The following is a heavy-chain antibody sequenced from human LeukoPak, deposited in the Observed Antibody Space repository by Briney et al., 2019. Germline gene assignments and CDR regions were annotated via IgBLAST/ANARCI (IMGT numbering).Heavy chain of an antibody. CDR2: ISNNGGST. CDR3: AKHGYCSGISCFFDF. J-gene: IGHJ4*02. V-gene: IGHV3-23*01. CDR1: GFTFSSYA. D-gene: IGHD2-2*03. Sequence: GGSLRLSCAASGFTFSSYAMSWVRQAPGKGLEWVSSISNNGGSTYCADSVKGRFTISRDNSKNTLYLQMNSLRAEDTAVYYCAKHGYCSGISCFFDFWGQGTLVTVSS.